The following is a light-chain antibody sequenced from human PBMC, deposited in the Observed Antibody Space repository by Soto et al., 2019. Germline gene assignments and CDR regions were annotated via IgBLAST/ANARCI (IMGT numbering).Light chain of an antibody. CDR3: AAWDDSLNGVV. J-gene: IGLJ2*01. Sequence: QSVLTQPPSASGTPGQRVTISCSGSSSNIGTNTVNWYHQLPGTAPKLLIYSSDQRPSGVPDRFSGSKSGTSAPLAISGLQSEDEADYFCAAWDDSLNGVVFGGGTKVTVL. CDR1: SSNIGTNT. CDR2: SSD. V-gene: IGLV1-44*01.